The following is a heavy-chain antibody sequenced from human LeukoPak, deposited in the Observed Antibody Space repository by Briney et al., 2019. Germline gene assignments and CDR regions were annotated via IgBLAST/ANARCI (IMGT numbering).Heavy chain of an antibody. CDR2: IYPGDSDT. Sequence: GESLKISCKGSGYSFTSYWIGWVRQMPGKGLEWMGIIYPGDSDTRYSPSFQGQVTISADKSISTAYLQWCSLKASDTAMYYCARHPQIWFGELLPFDYWGQGTLVTVSS. V-gene: IGHV5-51*01. J-gene: IGHJ4*02. CDR3: ARHPQIWFGELLPFDY. D-gene: IGHD3-10*01. CDR1: GYSFTSYW.